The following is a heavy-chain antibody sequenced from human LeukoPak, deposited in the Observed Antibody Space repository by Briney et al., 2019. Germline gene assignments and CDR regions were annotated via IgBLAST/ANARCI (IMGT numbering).Heavy chain of an antibody. V-gene: IGHV4-59*01. CDR1: GGSISSYY. Sequence: SETLSLTCTVSGGSISSYYWSWIRQPPGKGLEWIGYIYYSGSTNYNPSLKSRVTISVDTSKNQFSLKLSSVTAADTAVYYCARSRGITRMVWFDPWGQGTLVTVSS. J-gene: IGHJ5*02. CDR3: ARSRGITRMVWFDP. D-gene: IGHD2-2*01. CDR2: IYYSGST.